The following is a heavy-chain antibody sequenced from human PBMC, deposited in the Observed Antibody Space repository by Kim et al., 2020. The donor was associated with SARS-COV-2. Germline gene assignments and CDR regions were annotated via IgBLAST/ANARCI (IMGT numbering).Heavy chain of an antibody. CDR2: INPSGGST. D-gene: IGHD1-26*01. CDR3: ARDRGEWELPPSYYFDY. V-gene: IGHV1-46*01. Sequence: ASVKVSCKASGYTFTSYYMHWVRQAPGQGLEWMGIINPSGGSTSYAQKFQGRVTMTRDTSTSTVYMELSSLRSEDTAVYYCARDRGEWELPPSYYFDYWGQGTLVTVSS. J-gene: IGHJ4*02. CDR1: GYTFTSYY.